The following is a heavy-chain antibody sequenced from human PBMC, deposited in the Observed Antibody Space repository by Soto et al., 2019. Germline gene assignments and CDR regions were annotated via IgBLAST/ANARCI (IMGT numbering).Heavy chain of an antibody. CDR2: NNNRGDT. CDR3: ARDVRDPRGNWFDP. CDR1: GASIDNNGYS. J-gene: IGHJ5*02. V-gene: IGHV4-30-2*05. Sequence: SETLSLTCAVSGASIDNNGYSWTWIRQHPGKGLEWIGTNNNRGDTYYNPSLKSRVTISVDTSKNQFSLKLSSVTAADTAVYYCARDVRDPRGNWFDPWGQGTLVTVS.